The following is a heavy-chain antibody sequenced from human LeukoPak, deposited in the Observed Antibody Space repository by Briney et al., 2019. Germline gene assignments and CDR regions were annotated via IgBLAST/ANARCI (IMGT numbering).Heavy chain of an antibody. J-gene: IGHJ4*02. CDR2: INSDGSST. V-gene: IGHV3-74*01. CDR1: GFTFSSYG. Sequence: GGSLRLSCAASGFTFSSYGMHWVRQAPGKGLVWVSRINSDGSSTSYADSVKGRFTISRDNAKNTLYLQMNSLRAEDTAVYYCARDSSGWYSPGAFDYWGQGTLVTVSS. D-gene: IGHD6-19*01. CDR3: ARDSSGWYSPGAFDY.